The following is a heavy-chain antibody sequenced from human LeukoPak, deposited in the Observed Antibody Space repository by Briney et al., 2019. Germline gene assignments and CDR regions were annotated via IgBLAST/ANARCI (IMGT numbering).Heavy chain of an antibody. CDR2: INHSGST. J-gene: IGHJ4*02. CDR3: ARRSPTRKEPRRGYSGYDYYFDY. V-gene: IGHV4-34*01. D-gene: IGHD5-12*01. CDR1: GGSFSGYY. Sequence: SETLSHTCAVYGGSFSGYYWNWIRQPPGKGLEWIGEINHSGSTNYNPSLKSRVTISVDTSKNQISLKLNSVTAADTAVYYCARRSPTRKEPRRGYSGYDYYFDYWGQGTLVTVSS.